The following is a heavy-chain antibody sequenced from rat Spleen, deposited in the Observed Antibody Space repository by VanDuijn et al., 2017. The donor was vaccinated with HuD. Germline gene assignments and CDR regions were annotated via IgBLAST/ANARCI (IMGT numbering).Heavy chain of an antibody. V-gene: IGHV5S13*01. CDR2: ISPSGGGT. Sequence: EVQLVESGGGLVQPGGSLQVSCAASGFIFNNYDMAWVRQTPTKGLEWVASISPSGGGTYYRDSVKGRFTVSRDNTRNTQFLQMESLRSEDTATYYCARQDTSGYSNWFTYWGQGTLVTVSS. J-gene: IGHJ3*01. CDR1: GFIFNNYD. D-gene: IGHD4-3*01. CDR3: ARQDTSGYSNWFTY.